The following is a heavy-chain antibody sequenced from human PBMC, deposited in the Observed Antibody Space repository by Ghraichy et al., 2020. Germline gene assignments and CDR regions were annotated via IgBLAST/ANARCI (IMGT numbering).Heavy chain of an antibody. CDR2: IKQDGSEK. CDR3: ARDHLASYYDFWSGHPGGDGMDV. J-gene: IGHJ6*02. Sequence: GGSLRLSCAASGFTFSSYWMSWVRQAPGKGLEWVANIKQDGSEKYYVDSVKGRFTISRDNAKNSLYLQMNSLRAEDTAVYYCARDHLASYYDFWSGHPGGDGMDVWGQGTTVTVSS. CDR1: GFTFSSYW. D-gene: IGHD3-3*01. V-gene: IGHV3-7*01.